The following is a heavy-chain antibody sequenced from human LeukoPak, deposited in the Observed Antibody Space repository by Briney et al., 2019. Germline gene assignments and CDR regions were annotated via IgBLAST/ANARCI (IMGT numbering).Heavy chain of an antibody. V-gene: IGHV4-39*01. CDR1: GGSIRSTSYY. Sequence: SETLSLTCTVSGGSIRSTSYYWGWIRQPPGKGLEWLGSVHHSGSTYDNPSLKSRVTISVDTSKNPFSLKLISVTAADTAVYYCARRSAVAGRGRFDPWGQGTLVTVSS. D-gene: IGHD6-19*01. J-gene: IGHJ5*02. CDR2: VHHSGST. CDR3: ARRSAVAGRGRFDP.